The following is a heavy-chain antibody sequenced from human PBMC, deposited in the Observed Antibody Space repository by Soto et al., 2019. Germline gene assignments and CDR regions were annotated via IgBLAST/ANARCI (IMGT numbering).Heavy chain of an antibody. CDR2: IIPIFGTA. Sequence: QVQLVQSGAEVKKPGSSVKVSCKASGGTFSSYAISWVRQARAQALECMGGIIPIFGTANYAQKFQGRVTITADESTSTAYMELSSLRSEDTAVYYCARGWDPNYYGSGTIDYWGQGTLVTVSS. CDR3: ARGWDPNYYGSGTIDY. J-gene: IGHJ4*02. D-gene: IGHD3-10*01. V-gene: IGHV1-69*01. CDR1: GGTFSSYA.